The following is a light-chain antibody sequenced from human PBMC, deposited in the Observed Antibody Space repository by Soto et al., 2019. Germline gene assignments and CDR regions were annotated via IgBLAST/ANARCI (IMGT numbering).Light chain of an antibody. CDR3: QQYGSSPVT. V-gene: IGKV3-20*01. CDR2: TAS. CDR1: QPVSISC. Sequence: EIVLPPSPGSMSFAPVSISPISFRSSQPVSISCLAWSQQKPGQATRLLIYTASSRATGIPDRFSGSGSGTDFSLTISRLEPEDFAVYYCQQYGSSPVTFGKGTKV. J-gene: IGKJ1*01.